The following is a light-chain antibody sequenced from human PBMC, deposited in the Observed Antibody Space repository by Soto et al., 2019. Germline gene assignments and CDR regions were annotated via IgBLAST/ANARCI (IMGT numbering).Light chain of an antibody. J-gene: IGKJ5*01. CDR1: QSVSRY. CDR2: AAS. V-gene: IGKV1-39*01. CDR3: QQSYITPPIT. Sequence: DVQMTQSPSSLSALVGDRVTITCRASQSVSRYLNWYQHKPGKAPKLLINAASNLRSGVPSRFSGSGSGTDFTLTIDGLQPEDFAVYYCQQSYITPPITFGHWTRLELK.